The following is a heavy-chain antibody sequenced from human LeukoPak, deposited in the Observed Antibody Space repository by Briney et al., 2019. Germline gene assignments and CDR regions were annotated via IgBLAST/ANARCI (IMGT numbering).Heavy chain of an antibody. CDR2: IYTSGST. J-gene: IGHJ5*02. Sequence: SETLSLTCTVSGGSISSYYWSWIRQPAGKGLEWIGRIYTSGSTNYNPSLRSRVTMSVDTSKNQFSLKLSSVTAADTAVYYCASSYYYGSGSYYSSWGQGTLVTVSS. D-gene: IGHD3-10*01. V-gene: IGHV4-4*07. CDR1: GGSISSYY. CDR3: ASSYYYGSGSYYSS.